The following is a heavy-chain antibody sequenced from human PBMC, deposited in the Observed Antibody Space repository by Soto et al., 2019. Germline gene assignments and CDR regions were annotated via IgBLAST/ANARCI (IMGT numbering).Heavy chain of an antibody. V-gene: IGHV1-69*01. CDR2: IIPIPGTA. D-gene: IGHD2-2*01. CDR1: GGTFGSYA. CDR3: ARSQGSSTSLEIYYYYYYGMDV. Sequence: QVQLVQSGAEVKKPGSSVKVSCKASGGTFGSYAISWVRQAPGQGLEWMGGIIPIPGTANYAQKFQGRVTIPADESTSTAYMELSSLRSEDTAVYYCARSQGSSTSLEIYYYYYYGMDVWGQGTKVTVSS. J-gene: IGHJ6*02.